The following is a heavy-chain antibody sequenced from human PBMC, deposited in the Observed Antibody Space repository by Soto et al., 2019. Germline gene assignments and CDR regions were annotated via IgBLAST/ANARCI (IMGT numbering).Heavy chain of an antibody. J-gene: IGHJ4*02. CDR1: GYSFTHFE. CDR3: ARGLTRLDY. Sequence: QVQLVQSGPEVKQPGASVRISCQASGYSFTHFEMHWVRQAPGQRLEWMGWINTGNGDTKYSQKFQGRVTFTRDTSASTADLDLDGLTSDDTSFYFCARGLTRLDYWGQGTLVTVSS. CDR2: INTGNGDT. V-gene: IGHV1-3*04. D-gene: IGHD7-27*01.